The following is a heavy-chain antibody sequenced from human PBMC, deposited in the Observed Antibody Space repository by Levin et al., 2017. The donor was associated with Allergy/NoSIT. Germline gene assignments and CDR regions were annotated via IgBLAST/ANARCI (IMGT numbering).Heavy chain of an antibody. CDR1: GGSVSTASYY. V-gene: IGHV4-61*03. CDR2: IYYIGST. D-gene: IGHD2-15*01. J-gene: IGHJ5*02. CDR3: ARTGYCSGDSCYSGWFDP. Sequence: PSETLSLTCTVSGGSVSTASYYWSWIRQPPGKGPEWIAYIYYIGSTNYNPSLKSRVIISIDTSKNHFSLKLSSVTAAETAFYYCARTGYCSGDSCYSGWFDPWGQGTLVTVSS.